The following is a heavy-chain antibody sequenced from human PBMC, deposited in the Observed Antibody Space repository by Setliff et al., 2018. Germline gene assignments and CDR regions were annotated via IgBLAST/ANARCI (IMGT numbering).Heavy chain of an antibody. CDR3: ARVDFTMIQGVLGL. D-gene: IGHD3-10*01. Sequence: PSETLSLTCTVSGGSISSRSYYWGWIRQPPGKGLEWIGSIYHSGSSYYNPSLRSRATISVDTSKNQFSLILRSVTAADTAVYYCARVDFTMIQGVLGLWGQGTLVTSPQ. CDR1: GGSISSRSYY. V-gene: IGHV4-39*07. J-gene: IGHJ1*01. CDR2: IYHSGSS.